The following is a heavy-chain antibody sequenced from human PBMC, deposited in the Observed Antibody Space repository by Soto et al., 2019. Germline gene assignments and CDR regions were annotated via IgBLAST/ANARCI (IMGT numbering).Heavy chain of an antibody. CDR2: IYYSGST. CDR1: GGSISSGGYY. CDR3: ARGPDYYDSSGYYYEEIFDY. V-gene: IGHV4-31*03. D-gene: IGHD3-22*01. J-gene: IGHJ4*02. Sequence: QVQLQESGPGLVKPSQTLFLTCTVSGGSISSGGYYWSWIRQHPGKGLEWIGYIYYSGSTYYNPSLKSRVTISVDTSKNQFSLQLSSVTAADTAVYYCARGPDYYDSSGYYYEEIFDYWGQGTLVTVSS.